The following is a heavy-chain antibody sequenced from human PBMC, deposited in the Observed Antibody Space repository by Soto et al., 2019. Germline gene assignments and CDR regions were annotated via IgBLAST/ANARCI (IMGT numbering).Heavy chain of an antibody. CDR1: GFTFSNYW. CDR2: INGGGSRK. V-gene: IGHV3-74*01. J-gene: IGHJ6*02. D-gene: IGHD2-15*01. CDR3: AREIERYCSGGSCYLRSPYPLGYYYGMDV. Sequence: GGSLRLSCAASGFTFSNYWMHWARQAPGKGLVWVSHINGGGSRKTYADSVKGRFTISRDNAKNMVYLQMNSLRAEDTAVYYCAREIERYCSGGSCYLRSPYPLGYYYGMDVWGQGTTVTVSS.